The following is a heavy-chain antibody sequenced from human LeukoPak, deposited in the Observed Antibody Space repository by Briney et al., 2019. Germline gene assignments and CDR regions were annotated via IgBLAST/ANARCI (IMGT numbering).Heavy chain of an antibody. CDR1: GFIFRRYG. V-gene: IGHV3-30*03. CDR2: ISYDGRDK. CDR3: ARRAGAYSHPYDY. D-gene: IGHD4/OR15-4a*01. J-gene: IGHJ4*02. Sequence: GGSLRLSCAASGFIFRRYGMQWVRQAPAKGLEWVAIISYDGRDKFYEDSVKGRFTISRDNSKNTLYLQMNSLRAEDTAVYYCARRAGAYSHPYDYWGQGTLVTVSS.